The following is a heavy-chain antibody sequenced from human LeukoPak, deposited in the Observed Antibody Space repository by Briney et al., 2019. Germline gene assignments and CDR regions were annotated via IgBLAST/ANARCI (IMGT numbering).Heavy chain of an antibody. Sequence: GGSLRLSCAASGFTFSSYAMSWVRQAPGKGLEWVSAISGSGGSTYYADSVKGRFTISRDNSKNTLYLQMNSLRAEDTAVHYCAKDLSGGSGSGFDYWGQGTLVTVSS. V-gene: IGHV3-23*01. D-gene: IGHD3-10*01. CDR2: ISGSGGST. J-gene: IGHJ4*02. CDR1: GFTFSSYA. CDR3: AKDLSGGSGSGFDY.